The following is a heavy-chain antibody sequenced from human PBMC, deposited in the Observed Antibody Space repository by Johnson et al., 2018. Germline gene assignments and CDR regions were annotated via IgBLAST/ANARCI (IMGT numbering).Heavy chain of an antibody. CDR2: ISGRGGST. V-gene: IGHV3-23*01. CDR3: AKAPGRNPYYYYGMDV. CDR1: GFTFSSYA. D-gene: IGHD1-14*01. J-gene: IGHJ6*02. Sequence: VQLQESGGGLVQPGGSLRLSCAASGFTFSSYAMSWVRQAPGKGLEWVSAISGRGGSTYYADSVKGRCTSSRDKSKNTLYLQMNSPRAEDTAVYYCAKAPGRNPYYYYGMDVWGQGTTVTVAS.